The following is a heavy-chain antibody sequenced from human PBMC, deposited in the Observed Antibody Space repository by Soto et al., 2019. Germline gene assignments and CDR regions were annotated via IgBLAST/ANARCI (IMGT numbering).Heavy chain of an antibody. V-gene: IGHV3-23*01. J-gene: IGHJ6*02. CDR3: VKDGKGAQDIVVVPASYGMDV. D-gene: IGHD2-2*01. Sequence: GGSLRLSCAASGFTFSSYAMSWVRQAPGKGLEWVSAISGSGGSTYYADSVKGRFTISRDNSKNTLYLQMNSLRAEDTAVYYCVKDGKGAQDIVVVPASYGMDVWGQGTTVTVSS. CDR1: GFTFSSYA. CDR2: ISGSGGST.